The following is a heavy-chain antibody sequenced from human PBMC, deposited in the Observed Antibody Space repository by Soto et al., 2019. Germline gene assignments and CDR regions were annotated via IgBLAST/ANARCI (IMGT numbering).Heavy chain of an antibody. CDR2: IIPIFGKV. CDR3: AKGAVAGTPTSYYYYGMDV. CDR1: GGTFRTYA. J-gene: IGHJ6*02. V-gene: IGHV1-69*12. Sequence: QVQLLQSGAEVKKPGSSVRVSCEASGGTFRTYAISWVRQAPGQGLEWMGEIIPIFGKVNYAQKFQGRVTITADESTTTFYMDLSSRRSEDTAVYYCAKGAVAGTPTSYYYYGMDVWGQGTTVTVS. D-gene: IGHD6-13*01.